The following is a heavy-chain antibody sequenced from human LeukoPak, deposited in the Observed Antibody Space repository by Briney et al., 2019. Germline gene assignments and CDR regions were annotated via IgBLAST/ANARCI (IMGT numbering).Heavy chain of an antibody. D-gene: IGHD6-13*01. CDR2: INPNSGGT. CDR3: ARDPRAAAGTRAGSAKHYYYGMDV. Sequence: ASVKVSCKASGYTFTGYYMHWVRQAPGQGLEWMGRINPNSGGTNYAQKFQGRVTMTRDTSISTAYMELSRLRSDDTAVYHCARDPRAAAGTRAGSAKHYYYGMDVWGQGTTVTVSS. J-gene: IGHJ6*02. V-gene: IGHV1-2*06. CDR1: GYTFTGYY.